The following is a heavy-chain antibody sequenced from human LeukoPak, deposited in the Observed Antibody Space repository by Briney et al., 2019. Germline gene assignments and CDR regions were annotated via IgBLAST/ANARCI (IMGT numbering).Heavy chain of an antibody. D-gene: IGHD6-19*01. CDR1: GFTFSSYS. J-gene: IGHJ4*02. CDR2: ISSSSSYI. Sequence: GGSLSLSCAASGFTFSSYSMNWVRQAPGKGLEWVSSISSSSSYIYYADSVKGRFTISRDNAKNSLYLQINSLRAEDTAVYYCARVRSVAGLDYWGQGTLVTVSS. V-gene: IGHV3-21*01. CDR3: ARVRSVAGLDY.